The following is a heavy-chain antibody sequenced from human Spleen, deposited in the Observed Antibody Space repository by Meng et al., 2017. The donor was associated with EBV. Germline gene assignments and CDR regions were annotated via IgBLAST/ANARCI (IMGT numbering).Heavy chain of an antibody. CDR1: GFTFSNYD. J-gene: IGHJ4*02. Sequence: VALLGAWGGLVQRGGSLRRSCAASGFTFSNYDMSWVRHAPGKGLEWVSTIGGNGDNIYYADSMKGRLTVSRDNSKNTLYLQMNSLRAEDTAVYYCASKSYFDYWGQGTLVTVSS. CDR2: IGGNGDNI. CDR3: ASKSYFDY. V-gene: IGHV3-23*01.